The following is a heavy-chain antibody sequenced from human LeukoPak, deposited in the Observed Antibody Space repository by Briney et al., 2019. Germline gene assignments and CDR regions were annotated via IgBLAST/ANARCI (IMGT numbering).Heavy chain of an antibody. J-gene: IGHJ4*01. CDR1: GFTISGFW. CDR3: IREVQVRASASLGL. CDR2: MNSAGTTI. V-gene: IGHV3-74*01. D-gene: IGHD1-1*01. Sequence: PGGSLRLSCAASGFTISGFWMHWVRQVPGEGLVWVARMNSAGTTINYADSVKGRFTISRDNVRNTLHLLMNNLSLEDTAVYFCIREVQVRASASLGLWGRGTLVTVS.